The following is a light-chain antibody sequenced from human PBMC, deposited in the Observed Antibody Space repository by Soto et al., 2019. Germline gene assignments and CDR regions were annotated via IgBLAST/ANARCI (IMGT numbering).Light chain of an antibody. CDR3: QQYNDWPVT. CDR2: AAS. V-gene: IGKV1-39*01. J-gene: IGKJ3*01. CDR1: QSISSY. Sequence: DIQMTQSPSSLSASVGDRVTITCRASQSISSYLNWYQQKPGKAPKLLIYAASSLQSGVPSRFSGSGSGTDFTLTISSLQSEDFAVYYCQQYNDWPVTFGPGTKVDIK.